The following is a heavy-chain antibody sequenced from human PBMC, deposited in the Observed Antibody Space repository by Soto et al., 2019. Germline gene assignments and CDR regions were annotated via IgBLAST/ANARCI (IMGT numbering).Heavy chain of an antibody. D-gene: IGHD1-26*01. CDR1: GGSLSGYY. J-gene: IGHJ4*02. CDR2: INHSGRT. CDR3: ARSEATGLDY. Sequence: ASETLSLTCAVYGGSLSGYYWSWIRQSPGNGLEWIGQINHSGRTNYNPSLKSRVTISVDKSKNHFSLKLSSVTAADTAVYYCARSEATGLDYWGQGTLVTVSS. V-gene: IGHV4-34*01.